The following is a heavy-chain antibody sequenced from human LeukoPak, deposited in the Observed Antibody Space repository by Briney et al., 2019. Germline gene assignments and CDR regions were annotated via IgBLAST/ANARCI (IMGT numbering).Heavy chain of an antibody. D-gene: IGHD5-24*01. CDR3: ARLRPLSGDGYNSYVFDI. Sequence: GESLKISCKGSGYSFTTYWIGWVRQMPGKGLEWMGIIYPGDSDTRYSPSFQGPVTISADKSIGTAYLQWSSLKASDTAMYYCARLRPLSGDGYNSYVFDIWGQGTMVTVSS. J-gene: IGHJ3*02. CDR1: GYSFTTYW. CDR2: IYPGDSDT. V-gene: IGHV5-51*01.